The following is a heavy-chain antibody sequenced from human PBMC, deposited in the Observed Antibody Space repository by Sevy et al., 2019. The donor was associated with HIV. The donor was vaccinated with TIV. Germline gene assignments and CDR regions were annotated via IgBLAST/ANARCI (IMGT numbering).Heavy chain of an antibody. J-gene: IGHJ5*02. CDR3: ARRQVHAVAGTGNWFDP. V-gene: IGHV4-39*01. Sequence: SETLSLTCTVSGGSISSSSYYWGWIRQPPGKGLEWIGSIYYSGSTYYNPSLKSQVTISVDTSKNQFSLKLSSVTAADTAVYYCARRQVHAVAGTGNWFDPWGQGTLVTVSS. CDR1: GGSISSSSYY. D-gene: IGHD6-19*01. CDR2: IYYSGST.